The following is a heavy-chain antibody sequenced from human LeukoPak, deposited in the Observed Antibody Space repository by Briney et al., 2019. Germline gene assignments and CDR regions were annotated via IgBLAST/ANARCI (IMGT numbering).Heavy chain of an antibody. CDR2: VKSKTNDGTT. CDR1: GFTFSNAW. V-gene: IGHV3-15*01. D-gene: IGHD6-13*01. J-gene: IGHJ4*02. CDR3: TAGIGHSDFDY. Sequence: GGSLRLSCAASGFTFSNAWMSWVRQAPGKGLEWVGRVKSKTNDGTTAYAAPVKGRFTISKNDSKNTYLQMNSQKSEDTAVYYCTAGIGHSDFDYWGQGTLVTVSS.